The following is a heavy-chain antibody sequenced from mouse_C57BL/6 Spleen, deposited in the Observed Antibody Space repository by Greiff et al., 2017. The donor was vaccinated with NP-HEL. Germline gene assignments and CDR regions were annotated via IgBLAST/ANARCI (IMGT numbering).Heavy chain of an antibody. V-gene: IGHV10-1*01. CDR2: IRSKSNNYAT. CDR3: VRLHYYGSSYDAMDY. D-gene: IGHD1-1*01. Sequence: VQLQESGGGLVQPKGSLKLSCAASGFSFNTYAMNWVRQAPGKGLEWVARIRSKSNNYATYYADSVKDRFTISRDDSESMLYLQMNNLKTEDTAMYYCVRLHYYGSSYDAMDYWGQGTSVTVSS. CDR1: GFSFNTYA. J-gene: IGHJ4*01.